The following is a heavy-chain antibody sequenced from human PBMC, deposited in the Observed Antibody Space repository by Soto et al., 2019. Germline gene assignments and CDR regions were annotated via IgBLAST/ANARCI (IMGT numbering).Heavy chain of an antibody. V-gene: IGHV1-58*01. CDR3: AGSDSSGWQWGIDY. CDR1: GFTFTSSA. D-gene: IGHD6-19*01. Sequence: QMQLVQSWPEVKKPGTSVKVSCKASGFTFTSSAVQWVRQARGQRLEWIGWIVVGSGNTNYAQKFQERVTITRDMSTSTAYMELSSLRSEDTAVYYCAGSDSSGWQWGIDYWGQGTLVTVSS. CDR2: IVVGSGNT. J-gene: IGHJ4*02.